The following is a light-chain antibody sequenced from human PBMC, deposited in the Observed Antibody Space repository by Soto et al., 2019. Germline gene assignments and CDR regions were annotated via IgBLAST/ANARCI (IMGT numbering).Light chain of an antibody. CDR3: QQYDNWPWT. Sequence: EIVMTQSPATLSVSPGERATLSCRASQSVTSNLAWYQQKPGQAPRLLIYDASTRATGIQARFSGSGSGTEFTLANSSLQSEDWAVYYGQQYDNWPWTFGQGTKVDSK. CDR2: DAS. J-gene: IGKJ1*01. V-gene: IGKV3-15*01. CDR1: QSVTSN.